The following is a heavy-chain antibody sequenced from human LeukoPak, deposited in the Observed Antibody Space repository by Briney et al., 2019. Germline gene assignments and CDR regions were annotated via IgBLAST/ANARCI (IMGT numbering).Heavy chain of an antibody. D-gene: IGHD3-22*01. CDR2: ISSSGSTI. Sequence: GGSLRLSCAASGFTFSSYEMNRVRQAPGKGLEWVSYISSSGSTIYYADSVKGRFTISRDNAKNSLYLQMNSLRAEDTAVYYCARATYYYDSSGYYNYYYYMDVWGKGTTVTVSS. V-gene: IGHV3-48*03. J-gene: IGHJ6*03. CDR3: ARATYYYDSSGYYNYYYYMDV. CDR1: GFTFSSYE.